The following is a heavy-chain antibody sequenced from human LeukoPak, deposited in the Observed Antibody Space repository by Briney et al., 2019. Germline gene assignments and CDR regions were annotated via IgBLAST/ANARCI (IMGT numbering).Heavy chain of an antibody. CDR2: TYSGGST. D-gene: IGHD3-22*01. V-gene: IGHV3-53*04. Sequence: PRGSLRLSCAASGFTVSSNYMSWVRQAPGKGLEWVSVTYSGGSTYYADSVKGRFTISRHNSKNTLYLQMNSLRAEDTAVYYCARDELAYYDSSGRSYYGMDVWGQGTTVTVSS. CDR3: ARDELAYYDSSGRSYYGMDV. CDR1: GFTVSSNY. J-gene: IGHJ6*02.